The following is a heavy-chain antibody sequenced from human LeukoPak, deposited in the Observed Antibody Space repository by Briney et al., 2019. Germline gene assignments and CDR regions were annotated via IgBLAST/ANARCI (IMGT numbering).Heavy chain of an antibody. CDR1: GFTFSNYV. J-gene: IGHJ3*02. CDR2: ISGSAVIT. Sequence: PGGSLRLSCAASGFTFSNYVMQWVRQAPGKGLEWVSAISGSAVITFYADSVKGRFTISRDNSKNTLYLQMNSLRAEDTALYYCAKSRLSGINDAFDIWGQGTMVTVSS. V-gene: IGHV3-23*01. CDR3: AKSRLSGINDAFDI. D-gene: IGHD3-3*01.